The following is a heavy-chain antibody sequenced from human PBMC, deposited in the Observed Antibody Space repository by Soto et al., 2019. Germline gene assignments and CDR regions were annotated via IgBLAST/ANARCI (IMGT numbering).Heavy chain of an antibody. CDR3: AHRRAYGSSWAD. D-gene: IGHD6-13*01. J-gene: IGHJ1*01. V-gene: IGHV2-5*02. CDR1: GFSLTTDGVT. Sequence: QITLRESGPTLVKPTQTLTLTCTFSGFSLTTDGVTVGWIRQPPGKALEWLALISWDDDKRYSPSLKSRLTLTKDTSKNQVVLTLTNRDAVDTATYYGAHRRAYGSSWADWGQGTLVTVSS. CDR2: ISWDDDK.